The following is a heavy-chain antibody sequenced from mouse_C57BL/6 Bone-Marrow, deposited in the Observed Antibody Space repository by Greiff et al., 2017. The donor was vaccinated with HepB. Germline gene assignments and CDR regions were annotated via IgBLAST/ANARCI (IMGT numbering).Heavy chain of an antibody. D-gene: IGHD2-1*01. Sequence: VQGVESGAELARPGASVKLSCKASGYTFTSYGISWVKQRTGQGLEWIGEIYPRSGNTYYNEKFKGKATLTADKSSSTAYMELRSLTSEDSAVYFCARPYGNYSFAYWGQGTLVTVSA. CDR1: GYTFTSYG. V-gene: IGHV1-81*01. CDR2: IYPRSGNT. J-gene: IGHJ3*01. CDR3: ARPYGNYSFAY.